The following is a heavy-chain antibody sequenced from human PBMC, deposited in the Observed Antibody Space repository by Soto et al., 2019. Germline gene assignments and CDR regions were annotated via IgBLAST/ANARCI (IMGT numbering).Heavy chain of an antibody. D-gene: IGHD3-22*01. Sequence: QVQLVQSGAEVKKPGSSVKVSCKASGGTFSSYAISWVRQAPGQGLEWMGGIIPIFGTANYAQNFQGRVTITADESTSTDYMDLSSLKSEDTAVYYCARALGDYYDSSGYYHPWGQGTLVTVSS. J-gene: IGHJ5*02. V-gene: IGHV1-69*01. CDR1: GGTFSSYA. CDR2: IIPIFGTA. CDR3: ARALGDYYDSSGYYHP.